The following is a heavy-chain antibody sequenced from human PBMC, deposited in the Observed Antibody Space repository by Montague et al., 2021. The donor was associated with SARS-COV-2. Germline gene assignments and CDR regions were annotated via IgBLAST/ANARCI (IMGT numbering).Heavy chain of an antibody. Sequence: SETLSLTCAVYGGSFSDYYWSWIRQPPGKGLEWIGEINHRGNTKYNPSLKSRVSLSLDTSKNQFSLYLSSVTAADTAVYYCARGRQHFNMIVVVMTGGEYYFDYWGQGTLVTVSS. V-gene: IGHV4-34*01. CDR1: GGSFSDYY. CDR2: INHRGNT. D-gene: IGHD3-22*01. CDR3: ARGRQHFNMIVVVMTGGEYYFDY. J-gene: IGHJ4*02.